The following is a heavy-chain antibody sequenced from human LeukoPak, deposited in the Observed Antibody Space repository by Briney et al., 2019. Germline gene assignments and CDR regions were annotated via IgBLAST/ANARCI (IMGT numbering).Heavy chain of an antibody. V-gene: IGHV4-38-2*02. CDR2: INHSRST. CDR1: GYSISSGYY. J-gene: IGHJ3*02. Sequence: PSETLSLTCTVSGYSISSGYYWGWIRQPPGKGLEWIGEINHSRSTNYNPSLKSRVTISVDTSKNQFSLKLSSVTAADTAVYYCARSLLKSYYYDSSGYAAGAFDIWGQGTMVTVSS. CDR3: ARSLLKSYYYDSSGYAAGAFDI. D-gene: IGHD3-22*01.